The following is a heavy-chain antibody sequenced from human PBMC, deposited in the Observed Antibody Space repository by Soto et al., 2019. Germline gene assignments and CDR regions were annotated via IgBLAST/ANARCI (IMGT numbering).Heavy chain of an antibody. CDR1: GFTFSSYS. J-gene: IGHJ6*03. Sequence: KPGGSLRLSCAASGFTFSSYSMNWVRQAPGKGLEWVSSISSSSSYIYYADSVKGRFTISRDNAKNSLYLQMNSLRAEDTAVYYCARVELRKLVPYYYYYMDVWGKGTTVTVSS. CDR3: ARVELRKLVPYYYYYMDV. D-gene: IGHD6-6*01. CDR2: ISSSSSYI. V-gene: IGHV3-21*01.